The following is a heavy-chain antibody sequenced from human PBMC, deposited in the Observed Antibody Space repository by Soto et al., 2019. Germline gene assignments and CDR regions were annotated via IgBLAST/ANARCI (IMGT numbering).Heavy chain of an antibody. V-gene: IGHV4-31*03. CDR1: GGSISSGGYY. Sequence: SETLFLTCTVSGGSISSGGYYWSWIRQHPGKGLEWIGYIYYSGSTYYNPSLKSRVTISVDTSKNQFSLKLSSVTAADTAVYYCARVSDSSSWSNWFDPWGQGTLVTVSS. CDR2: IYYSGST. D-gene: IGHD6-13*01. CDR3: ARVSDSSSWSNWFDP. J-gene: IGHJ5*02.